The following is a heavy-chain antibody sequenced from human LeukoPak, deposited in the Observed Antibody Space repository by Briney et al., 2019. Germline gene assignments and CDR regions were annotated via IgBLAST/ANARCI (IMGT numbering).Heavy chain of an antibody. J-gene: IGHJ4*02. CDR3: AKEARGGHYYGGYILREGPYYFDY. D-gene: IGHD4-17*01. CDR2: IRYDGSNK. Sequence: GGSLRLSCAASGFTFSSYGMHWVRQAPGKGLEWVAFIRYDGSNKYYADSVKGRFTISRDNSKNTLYLQMNSLRAEDTAVYYCAKEARGGHYYGGYILREGPYYFDYWDQGTLVTVSS. V-gene: IGHV3-30*02. CDR1: GFTFSSYG.